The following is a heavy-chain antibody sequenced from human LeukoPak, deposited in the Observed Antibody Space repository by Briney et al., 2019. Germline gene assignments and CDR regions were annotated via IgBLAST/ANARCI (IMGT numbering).Heavy chain of an antibody. V-gene: IGHV4-39*01. CDR1: GGSISSSSYY. D-gene: IGHD5-24*01. CDR2: IYYSGST. J-gene: IGHJ3*02. CDR3: ARRVGWLQSADI. Sequence: PSETLSLTCTVSGGSISSSSYYWGWIRQPPGKGLEWIGSIYYSGSTYYNPSLKSRVTISVDTSKNQFSLKLSSVTAADTAVYYCARRVGWLQSADIWGQGTMVTVSS.